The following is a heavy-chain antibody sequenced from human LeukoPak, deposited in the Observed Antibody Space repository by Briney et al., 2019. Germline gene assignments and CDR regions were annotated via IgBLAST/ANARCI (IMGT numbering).Heavy chain of an antibody. J-gene: IGHJ1*01. Sequence: GGSLRLSWAASGFTFSSYWMHWVRQAPGKGLVWVSRINSDGSSTSYADSVKGRFTISRDNAKNTLYLQMNSLRAEDTAVYYCAPGGYCSGGSCYKEYFQHWGHGTLVTVSS. CDR2: INSDGSST. V-gene: IGHV3-74*01. CDR3: APGGYCSGGSCYKEYFQH. CDR1: GFTFSSYW. D-gene: IGHD2-15*01.